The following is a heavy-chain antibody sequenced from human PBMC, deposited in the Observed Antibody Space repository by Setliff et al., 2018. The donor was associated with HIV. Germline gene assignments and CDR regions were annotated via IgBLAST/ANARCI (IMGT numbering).Heavy chain of an antibody. CDR1: GGTFSSYV. V-gene: IGHV1-69*05. J-gene: IGHJ6*02. CDR2: IIPIFGTT. D-gene: IGHD5-12*01. Sequence: SVKVSCKASGGTFSSYVISWVRQAPGQGLEWMGGIIPIFGTTHYAQKFQGRVTITTDESTNTAYMELGSLRSEDTAVYYCASVPMEYSGYNSDSGSYYYHYGLDVWGQGTTVTVSS. CDR3: ASVPMEYSGYNSDSGSYYYHYGLDV.